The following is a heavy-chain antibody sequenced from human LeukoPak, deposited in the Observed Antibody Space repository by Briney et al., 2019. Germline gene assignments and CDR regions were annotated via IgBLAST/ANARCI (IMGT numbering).Heavy chain of an antibody. J-gene: IGHJ4*02. D-gene: IGHD6-19*01. CDR1: GFTFSGYW. CDR3: ARALRLAVSLDY. CDR2: IDSDGSST. Sequence: PGGPLRLSCAASGFTFSGYWMHWVRQAPGKGLVWVSHIDSDGSSTNYADSVKGRFTISRDNAKNTLYLQMNSLRAEDTAVYYCARALRLAVSLDYWGQGTLVTVSS. V-gene: IGHV3-74*01.